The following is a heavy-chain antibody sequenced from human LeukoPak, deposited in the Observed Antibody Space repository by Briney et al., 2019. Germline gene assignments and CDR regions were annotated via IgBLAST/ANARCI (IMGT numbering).Heavy chain of an antibody. CDR1: GFTFSSYW. CDR2: IKQDGSEK. Sequence: PGRSLRLSCAASGFTFSSYWMSWVRQAPGKGLEWVANIKQDGSEKYYVDSVKGRFTISRDNAKNSLYLQMNSLRADDTAVYYCAISGSYVPFDYWGQGTLVTVSS. V-gene: IGHV3-7*01. D-gene: IGHD1-26*01. J-gene: IGHJ4*02. CDR3: AISGSYVPFDY.